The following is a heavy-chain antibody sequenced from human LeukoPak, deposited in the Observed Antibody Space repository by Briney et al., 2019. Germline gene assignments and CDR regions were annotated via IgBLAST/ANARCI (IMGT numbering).Heavy chain of an antibody. CDR1: GGSISSSSYY. Sequence: SETLSLTCTVSGGSISSSSYYWGWIRQPPGKGLEWIGSIYYSGSTYYNPSLKSRVTISVDTSKNQFSLKLSSVTAADTAVYYCARGVRSSIYSYGFMNYWGQGTLVTVSS. D-gene: IGHD5-18*01. J-gene: IGHJ4*02. CDR2: IYYSGST. CDR3: ARGVRSSIYSYGFMNY. V-gene: IGHV4-39*01.